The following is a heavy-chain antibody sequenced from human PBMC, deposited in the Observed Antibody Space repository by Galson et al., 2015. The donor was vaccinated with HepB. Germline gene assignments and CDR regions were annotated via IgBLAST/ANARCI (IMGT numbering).Heavy chain of an antibody. Sequence: SVKVSCKASGYTFTGYYMHWVRQAPGQGLEWMGWINPNSGGTNYAQKFQGRVTMTRDTSISTAYMELSRLRSDDTGVYYCARGRGYSYGHYYGMDVWGQGTTVTVSS. CDR2: INPNSGGT. J-gene: IGHJ6*02. CDR3: ARGRGYSYGHYYGMDV. V-gene: IGHV1-2*02. D-gene: IGHD5-18*01. CDR1: GYTFTGYY.